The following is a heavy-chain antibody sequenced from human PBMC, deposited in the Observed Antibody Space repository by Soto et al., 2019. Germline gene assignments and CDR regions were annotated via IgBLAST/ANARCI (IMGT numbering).Heavy chain of an antibody. D-gene: IGHD6-19*01. CDR3: VKDARLVCINNVGCLSGFDS. J-gene: IGHJ4*02. CDR1: GLTFSDVW. Sequence: EVQLVESGGGWVKPGGSLRLSCAVSGLTFSDVWFNWVRQAPGKGLEWVGRIKSNNDGGAAGYAASLKGRFTISREDSKNTLYLQMDSLTTEDTAVYYCVKDARLVCINNVGCLSGFDSWGQGAVVTVSS. CDR2: IKSNNDGGAA. V-gene: IGHV3-15*07.